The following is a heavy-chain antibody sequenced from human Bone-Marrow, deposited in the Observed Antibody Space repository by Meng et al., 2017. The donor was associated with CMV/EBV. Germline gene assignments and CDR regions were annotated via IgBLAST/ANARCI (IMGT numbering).Heavy chain of an antibody. V-gene: IGHV3-30*04. J-gene: IGHJ4*02. CDR3: ARTVGAIESDY. D-gene: IGHD1-26*01. CDR2: ISYDGSNK. Sequence: SCKASGFTFSSYAMHWVRQAPGKGLEWVAVISYDGSNKYYADSVKGRFTISRDNSKNTLYLQMNSLRAEDTAVYYCARTVGAIESDYWGQGTLVTVSS. CDR1: GFTFSSYA.